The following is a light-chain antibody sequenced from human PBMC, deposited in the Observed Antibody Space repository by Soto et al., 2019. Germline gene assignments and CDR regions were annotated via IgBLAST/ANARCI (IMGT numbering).Light chain of an antibody. V-gene: IGLV2-14*01. CDR2: DVS. CDR1: SSDVGGYNY. J-gene: IGLJ1*01. CDR3: TSYTRTNSTTNV. Sequence: QSVLTQPASVSGSPGQSITISCTGTSSDVGGYNYVSWYQQHPGKAPKLMIYDVSNRPSGVSNRFSGSKSGNTASLTISGLQAEDEADYYCTSYTRTNSTTNVFGTGTKVTVL.